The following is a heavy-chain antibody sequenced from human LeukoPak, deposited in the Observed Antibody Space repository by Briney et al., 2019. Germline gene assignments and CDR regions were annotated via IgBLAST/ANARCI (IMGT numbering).Heavy chain of an antibody. CDR2: ISGSGGST. V-gene: IGHV3-23*01. Sequence: PSETLSLTCAVYGGSFSGYYWSWVRQAPGKGLEWVSAISGSGGSTYYADSVKGRFTISRDNSKNTLYLQMNSLRAEDTAVYYCAKDPDDYSNYVFDYWGQGTLVTVSS. J-gene: IGHJ4*02. D-gene: IGHD4-4*01. CDR1: GGSFSGYY. CDR3: AKDPDDYSNYVFDY.